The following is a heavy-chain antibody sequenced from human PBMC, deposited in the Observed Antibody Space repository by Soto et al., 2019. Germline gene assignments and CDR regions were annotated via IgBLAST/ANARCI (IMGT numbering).Heavy chain of an antibody. Sequence: GGSLRLSCAASGFTFSSYGMHWVRQAPGKGLEWVAVIWYDGSNKYYADSVKGRFTISRDNSKNTLYLQMNSLRAEDTAVYYCARDPGRYYGMDVWGQGTTVTVSS. V-gene: IGHV3-33*01. CDR1: GFTFSSYG. CDR3: ARDPGRYYGMDV. J-gene: IGHJ6*02. D-gene: IGHD2-8*02. CDR2: IWYDGSNK.